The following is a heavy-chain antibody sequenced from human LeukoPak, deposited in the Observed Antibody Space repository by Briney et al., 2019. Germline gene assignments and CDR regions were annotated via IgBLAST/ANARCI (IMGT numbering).Heavy chain of an antibody. V-gene: IGHV4-59*08. CDR3: ARQGGGFWYFDL. Sequence: SETLSLTCTVSGGSISSYYWSWIRQPPGKGLEWIGYIYYSGSNNYNPSLKSRVTTSVDTSKNQFSLKLSSVTAADTAVYYCARQGGGFWYFDLWGRGTLVTVSS. CDR1: GGSISSYY. D-gene: IGHD6-25*01. CDR2: IYYSGSN. J-gene: IGHJ2*01.